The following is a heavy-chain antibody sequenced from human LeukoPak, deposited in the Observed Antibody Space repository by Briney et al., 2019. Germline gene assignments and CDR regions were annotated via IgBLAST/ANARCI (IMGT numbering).Heavy chain of an antibody. D-gene: IGHD3-10*01. CDR3: ARDVILLWFGEPD. V-gene: IGHV1-2*02. CDR1: GYTFTGYY. CDR2: INPNSGGT. Sequence: ASVKVSCKASGYTFTGYYMHWVRQAPGQGLEWMGWINPNSGGTNYAQKFQGRVTMTRDTSISTAYMELSRLRSDDTAVYYCARDVILLWFGEPDWGQGTLVTVSS. J-gene: IGHJ4*02.